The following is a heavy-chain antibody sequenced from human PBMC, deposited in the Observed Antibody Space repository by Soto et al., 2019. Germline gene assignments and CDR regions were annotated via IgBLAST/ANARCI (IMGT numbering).Heavy chain of an antibody. CDR1: GFTFSSYA. V-gene: IGHV3-30-3*01. Sequence: GGSLRLSCAASGFTFSSYAMHWVRQAPGKGLEWVAVISYDGSNKYYADSVKGRFTISRDNSKNTLYLQMNSLRAEDTAVYYCARDKAYSSSSKGYYYYGMDVWGQGTTVTVSS. D-gene: IGHD6-6*01. CDR3: ARDKAYSSSSKGYYYYGMDV. CDR2: ISYDGSNK. J-gene: IGHJ6*02.